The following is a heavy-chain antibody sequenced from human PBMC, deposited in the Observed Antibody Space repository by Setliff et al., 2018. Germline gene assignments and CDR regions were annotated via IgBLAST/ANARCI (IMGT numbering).Heavy chain of an antibody. CDR3: MRLVRFCSRTVCQRTSGDEA. J-gene: IGHJ5*02. D-gene: IGHD3-3*01. Sequence: GASVKVSCKASGYTFRQSIVSWVRQAPGQGLEWLGWIGVYSGNTYSAQRFQGRASLTTDESTNTAYLELRGLRSDDTAVYYCMRLVRFCSRTVCQRTSGDEAWGQGTLVTVSS. V-gene: IGHV1-18*01. CDR1: GYTFRQSI. CDR2: IGVYSGNT.